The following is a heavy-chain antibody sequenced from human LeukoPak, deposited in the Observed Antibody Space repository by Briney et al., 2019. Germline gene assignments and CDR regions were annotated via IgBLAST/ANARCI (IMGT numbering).Heavy chain of an antibody. CDR1: GGSISSGGYY. CDR3: ARDGVPAAIDYWFDP. D-gene: IGHD2-2*01. J-gene: IGHJ5*02. Sequence: TLSLTCTVSGGSISSGGYYWSWIRQPPGKGLAWIGYIYHSGSTYYNPSLKSRVTISVDRSKNQFSLKLSSVTAADTAVYYCARDGVPAAIDYWFDPWGQGTLVTVSS. CDR2: IYHSGST. V-gene: IGHV4-30-2*01.